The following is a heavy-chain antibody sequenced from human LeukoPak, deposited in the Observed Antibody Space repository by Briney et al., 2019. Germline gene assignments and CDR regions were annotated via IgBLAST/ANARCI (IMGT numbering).Heavy chain of an antibody. Sequence: ASVKVSCKVSGYTLTELSMHWVRQAPGKGLEWMGGFDPEDGETIYAQKFQGRVTMTEDTSTDTAYMELSSLRSEDTAVYYCATSRSYCSSTSCYVWFDPWGQGTLVTVSS. CDR2: FDPEDGET. D-gene: IGHD2-2*01. CDR1: GYTLTELS. V-gene: IGHV1-24*01. J-gene: IGHJ5*02. CDR3: ATSRSYCSSTSCYVWFDP.